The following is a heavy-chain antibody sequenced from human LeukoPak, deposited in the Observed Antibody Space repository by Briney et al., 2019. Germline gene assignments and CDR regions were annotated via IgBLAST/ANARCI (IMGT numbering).Heavy chain of an antibody. J-gene: IGHJ4*02. V-gene: IGHV3-23*01. D-gene: IGHD3-22*01. Sequence: GGSLRLSCAASGFTFSSYAMSWVRQAPGKGLEWVSGSSGSGDNTYYADSVKGRFTISRDNSKNTLYVQVNSLGTEDTAAYYCAKGSYYDSSGSFYFDYWGQGTLVTVSS. CDR3: AKGSYYDSSGSFYFDY. CDR2: SSGSGDNT. CDR1: GFTFSSYA.